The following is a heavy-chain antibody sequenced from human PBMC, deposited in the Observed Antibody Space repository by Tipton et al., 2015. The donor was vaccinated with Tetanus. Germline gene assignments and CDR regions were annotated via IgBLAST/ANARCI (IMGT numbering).Heavy chain of an antibody. J-gene: IGHJ4*02. V-gene: IGHV3-33*01. CDR2: SWYDGTDK. D-gene: IGHD2-15*01. CDR1: GFIFSSYG. Sequence: SLRLSCAASGFIFSSYGIHWVRQATGKGLEWVAVSWYDGTDKYYADSVKGRFTISRDNSKNTLYLQMSSLRAEDAAVYYCAWEADCCGGSCCSGDFDNWGRGTQVTVSS. CDR3: AWEADCCGGSCCSGDFDN.